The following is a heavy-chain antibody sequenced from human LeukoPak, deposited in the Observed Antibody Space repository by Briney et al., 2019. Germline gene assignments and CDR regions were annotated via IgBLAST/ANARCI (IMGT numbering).Heavy chain of an antibody. Sequence: SETLSLTCTVSGGSISSSNYYWGWIRQPPGKGLEWIGSIYYSGSTYYNPSLKSRVTISVDTSKNQFSLKLSSVTAADTAVYYCARRGYYYDSSGYRYWGQGTLVTVSS. CDR2: IYYSGST. V-gene: IGHV4-39*01. CDR3: ARRGYYYDSSGYRY. D-gene: IGHD3-22*01. J-gene: IGHJ4*02. CDR1: GGSISSSNYY.